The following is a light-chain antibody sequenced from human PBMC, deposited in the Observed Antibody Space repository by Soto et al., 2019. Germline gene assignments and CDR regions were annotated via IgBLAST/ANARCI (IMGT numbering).Light chain of an antibody. V-gene: IGKV3-20*01. J-gene: IGKJ3*01. CDR2: GAA. CDR3: QQYGSSPLFT. Sequence: EIVLTQSPGTLSLSLGERATLSCRASQSVSNTYLAWYQHKPGQAPRLLIYGAATRAAGVPDRFSGSGSGTDFTLTISRLEPEDFAVYYCQQYGSSPLFTFGPGTKVEIK. CDR1: QSVSNTY.